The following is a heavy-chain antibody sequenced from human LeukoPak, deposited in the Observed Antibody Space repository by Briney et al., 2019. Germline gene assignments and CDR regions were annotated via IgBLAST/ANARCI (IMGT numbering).Heavy chain of an antibody. CDR3: ARNYYDSSGYYSPFDY. Sequence: GSSVKVSFKASGGTFISYTISWVRQAPGQGLEWMGRIIPILGIANYAQKFQGRVTITADKSTSTAYMELSSLRSEDTAVYYCARNYYDSSGYYSPFDYWGQGTLVTVSS. CDR2: IIPILGIA. D-gene: IGHD3-22*01. V-gene: IGHV1-69*02. J-gene: IGHJ4*02. CDR1: GGTFISYT.